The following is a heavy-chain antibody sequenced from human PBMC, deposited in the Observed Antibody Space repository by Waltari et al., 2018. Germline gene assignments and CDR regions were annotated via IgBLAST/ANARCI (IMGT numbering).Heavy chain of an antibody. CDR2: ISGSGGST. Sequence: EVQVLESGGGLVQPGGSLRLSCAASGFTFSTYAMSWVRQAPGKGLEWVSAISGSGGSTYYADSLKGRFTIARDNSKNTLYLQMNSLRAEDTAVYYCANLNPSRSDYWGQGTLVTVSS. J-gene: IGHJ4*02. CDR3: ANLNPSRSDY. D-gene: IGHD6-13*01. V-gene: IGHV3-23*01. CDR1: GFTFSTYA.